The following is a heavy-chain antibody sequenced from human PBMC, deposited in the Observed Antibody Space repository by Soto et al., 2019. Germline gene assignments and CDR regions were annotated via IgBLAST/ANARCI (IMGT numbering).Heavy chain of an antibody. CDR2: ISYDGNNK. D-gene: IGHD6-6*01. CDR1: GFTFSSYD. J-gene: IGHJ4*02. Sequence: QVQLVDSGGGLVQPGASLRLSCAASGFTFSSYDMHWVRQAPGKGLQWVGFISYDGNNKYYADSAKGRFTISRDNSKNTLSLRMNSLRGDYTAVYYCAKALGSFAYSSSPSLFESWGQGTLVTVSS. V-gene: IGHV3-30*18. CDR3: AKALGSFAYSSSPSLFES.